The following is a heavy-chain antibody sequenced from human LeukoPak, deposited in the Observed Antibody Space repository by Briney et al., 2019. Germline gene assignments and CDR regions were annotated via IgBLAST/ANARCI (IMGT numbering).Heavy chain of an antibody. CDR3: AGGGFYGSGSYYTLTG. CDR1: GYSISSGYY. Sequence: SETLSLTCTVSGYSISSGYYWGWIRQPAGKGLEWIGRIHTSGSTNYNPSLKSRVTMSVDTSKNQFSLKLSSVTAADTAVYYCAGGGFYGSGSYYTLTGWGQGTLVTVSS. V-gene: IGHV4-4*07. CDR2: IHTSGST. D-gene: IGHD3-10*01. J-gene: IGHJ4*02.